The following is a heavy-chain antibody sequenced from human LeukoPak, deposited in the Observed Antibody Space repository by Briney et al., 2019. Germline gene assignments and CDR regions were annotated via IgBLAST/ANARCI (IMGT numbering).Heavy chain of an antibody. Sequence: ASVKVSCKASGYTFTGYYMHWVRQAPGQGLEWMGWINPNSGGTNYAQKSQGRVTMTRDTSISTAYMELSRLRSDDTAVYYCARYGEAAAGYFDYWGQGTLVTVSS. J-gene: IGHJ4*02. CDR1: GYTFTGYY. V-gene: IGHV1-2*02. D-gene: IGHD6-13*01. CDR3: ARYGEAAAGYFDY. CDR2: INPNSGGT.